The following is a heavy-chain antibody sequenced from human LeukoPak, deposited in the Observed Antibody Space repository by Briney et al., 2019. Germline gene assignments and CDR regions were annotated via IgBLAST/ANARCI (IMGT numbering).Heavy chain of an antibody. Sequence: PGGSLRLSCAASGFTFSSYSMNWVRQAPGKGLEWVSYISSSSSTIYYADSVKGRFTISRDNAKNSLYLQMNSLRAEDTAVYYCGRDRSPYDFWSGYQYGMDVWGQGTTVTVSS. D-gene: IGHD3-3*01. V-gene: IGHV3-48*01. J-gene: IGHJ6*02. CDR3: GRDRSPYDFWSGYQYGMDV. CDR1: GFTFSSYS. CDR2: ISSSSSTI.